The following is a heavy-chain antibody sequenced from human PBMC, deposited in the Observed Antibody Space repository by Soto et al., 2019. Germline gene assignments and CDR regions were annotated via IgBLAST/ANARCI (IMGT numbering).Heavy chain of an antibody. V-gene: IGHV4-4*07. J-gene: IGHJ4*02. CDR1: GGSINTFY. Sequence: PSETLSLTCTVSGGSINTFYCSWVRQPAGKGLEWIGRIFSSGSTSFNPSLESRDAMSVDTSKNHFSLNLSSVTAADMAVYYCARGGSYSAYNFAHGIQLWSFDFWGQGALVTVSS. CDR2: IFSSGST. D-gene: IGHD5-12*01. CDR3: ARGGSYSAYNFAHGIQLWSFDF.